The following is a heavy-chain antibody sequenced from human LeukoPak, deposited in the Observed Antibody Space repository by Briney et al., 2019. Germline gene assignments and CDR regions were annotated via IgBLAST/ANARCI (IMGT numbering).Heavy chain of an antibody. J-gene: IGHJ2*01. CDR1: GFTFSSYA. Sequence: GGSLRLSCAASGFTFSSYAMSWVRQAPGKGLEWVSAISGSGGSTYYADSVKGRFTISRVNSKNTLYLQVNSLRAEDTAVYYCAKAGPIVVVPAAMPYWYFDLWGRGTLVTVSS. D-gene: IGHD2-2*01. CDR3: AKAGPIVVVPAAMPYWYFDL. CDR2: ISGSGGST. V-gene: IGHV3-23*01.